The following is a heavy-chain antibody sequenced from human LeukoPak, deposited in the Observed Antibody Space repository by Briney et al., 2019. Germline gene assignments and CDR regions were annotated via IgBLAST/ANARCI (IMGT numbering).Heavy chain of an antibody. V-gene: IGHV1-8*02. J-gene: IGHJ4*02. CDR1: GYTFTSYY. CDR3: VRTPPNWGFDY. Sequence: ASVTVSCKASGYTFTSYYMHWVRQATGQGLEWLGWMSPNSGDTGYAQKFQGRVTMTSDSSISTAYMELSSLRSEDTAIYYCVRTPPNWGFDYWGQGTLVTVSS. D-gene: IGHD7-27*01. CDR2: MSPNSGDT.